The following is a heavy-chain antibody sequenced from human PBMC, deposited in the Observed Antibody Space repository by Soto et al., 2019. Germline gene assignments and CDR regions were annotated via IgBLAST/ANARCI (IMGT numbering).Heavy chain of an antibody. Sequence: PVGSLRLSCAASGFTFSSYAMSWVRQAPGKGLEWVSAISGSGGSTYYADSVKGRFTISRDNSKNTLYLQMNSLRAEDTAVYYCAKTIVLMVYASSHPGWFDPWGQGTLVTVSS. V-gene: IGHV3-23*01. J-gene: IGHJ5*02. CDR1: GFTFSSYA. CDR3: AKTIVLMVYASSHPGWFDP. CDR2: ISGSGGST. D-gene: IGHD2-8*01.